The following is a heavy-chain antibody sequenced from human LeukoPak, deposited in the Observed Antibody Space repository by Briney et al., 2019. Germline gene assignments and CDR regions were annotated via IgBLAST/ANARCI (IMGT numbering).Heavy chain of an antibody. V-gene: IGHV3-11*06. CDR3: ARGMREARYFFDY. D-gene: IGHD3-10*01. CDR1: GFTFSDYY. Sequence: PGGSLRLSCAASGFTFSDYYMSWPRQAPGKGLEWVSSISSSSSYMYYADSAKGRFTISRDNARNSLYLQMNSLRAEDTAVYYCARGMREARYFFDYWGQGTLVTVSS. CDR2: ISSSSSYM. J-gene: IGHJ4*02.